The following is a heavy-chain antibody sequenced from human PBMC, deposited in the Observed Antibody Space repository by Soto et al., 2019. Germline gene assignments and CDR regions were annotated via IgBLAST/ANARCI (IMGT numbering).Heavy chain of an antibody. CDR1: GGTFNTYT. CDR2: ISPIFGTT. V-gene: IGHV1-69*01. J-gene: IGHJ1*01. CDR3: ARIPRYSFPTSDPLDN. D-gene: IGHD1-26*01. Sequence: QVQLVQSGTDVKKPGSSVTVSCKASGGTFNTYTFSWVRQAPGQGLEWMGSISPIFGTTHYAQSFQGRLSITADQSSTTTYMELRSLTSHDTALYYCARIPRYSFPTSDPLDNWGQGTLVTVSS.